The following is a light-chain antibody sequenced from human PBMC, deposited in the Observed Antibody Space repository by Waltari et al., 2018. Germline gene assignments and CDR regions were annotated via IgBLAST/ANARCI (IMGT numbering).Light chain of an antibody. CDR2: EVS. CDR1: SSDVGGYNY. CDR3: SSYTSSSTRV. V-gene: IGLV2-14*01. Sequence: QSALTQPASVSGSPGQSITISCTGPSSDVGGYNYVSWYQQHPGKAPKLMIYEVSNRPSGVSNRFSGSKPGNTASLTISGLQAEDEADYYCSSYTSSSTRVFGGGTKLTVL. J-gene: IGLJ3*02.